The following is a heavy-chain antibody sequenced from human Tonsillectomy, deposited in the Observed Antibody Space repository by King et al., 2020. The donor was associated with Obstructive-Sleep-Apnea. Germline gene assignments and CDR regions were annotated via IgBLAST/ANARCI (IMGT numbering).Heavy chain of an antibody. J-gene: IGHJ4*02. CDR2: IYYSGST. CDR1: GGSIRSSNYY. Sequence: QLQESGPGLVKPSETLSLSCTVSGGSIRSSNYYWGWIRQSPRQGLEWIGNIYYSGSTYYNPSLKSRVTISVDTSKNQFSLKLSSVTAADTAVYYCASPRGYNYGIDYWGQGTLVTVSS. D-gene: IGHD5-18*01. CDR3: ASPRGYNYGIDY. V-gene: IGHV4-39*01.